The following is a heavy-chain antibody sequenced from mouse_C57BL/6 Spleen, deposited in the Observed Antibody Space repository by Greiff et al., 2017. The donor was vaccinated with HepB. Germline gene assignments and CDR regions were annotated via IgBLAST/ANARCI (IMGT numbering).Heavy chain of an antibody. CDR1: GVDFSRYW. CDR3: ARQHYGSSQGYFDV. Sequence: AASGVDFSRYWMSWVRRAPGKGLEWIGEINPDSSTINYAPSLKDKFIISRDNAKNTLYLQMSKVRSEDTALYYCARQHYGSSQGYFDVWGTGTTVTVSS. D-gene: IGHD1-1*01. J-gene: IGHJ1*03. V-gene: IGHV4-1*01. CDR2: INPDSSTI.